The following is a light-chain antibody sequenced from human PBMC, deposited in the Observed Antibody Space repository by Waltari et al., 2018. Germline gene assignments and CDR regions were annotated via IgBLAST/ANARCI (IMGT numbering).Light chain of an antibody. CDR2: KTS. CDR1: QDLGHSDGNTY. Sequence: DVVLTQSPLSLSVTLGQPASISCRSGQDLGHSDGNTYLNWFHSRPGQSPRRLISKTSNRYSGVPDRFRGSGSGADFTVEISRVEADDVGVYFCFQGAHWPWTFGQGTKVEIK. CDR3: FQGAHWPWT. J-gene: IGKJ1*01. V-gene: IGKV2-30*02.